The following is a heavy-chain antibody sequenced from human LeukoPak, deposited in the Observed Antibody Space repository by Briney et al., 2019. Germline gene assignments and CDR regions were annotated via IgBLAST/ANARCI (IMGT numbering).Heavy chain of an antibody. Sequence: ASVKVSCKASGYTFTGYYIHWVRQAPGQGLEWMGWISAYNGNTNYAQKLQGRVTITTDTSTSTAYMELRSLRSDDTAVYYCARSPKYYYDSSGYYLFDYWGQGTLVTVSP. V-gene: IGHV1-18*04. CDR2: ISAYNGNT. CDR3: ARSPKYYYDSSGYYLFDY. J-gene: IGHJ4*02. CDR1: GYTFTGYY. D-gene: IGHD3-22*01.